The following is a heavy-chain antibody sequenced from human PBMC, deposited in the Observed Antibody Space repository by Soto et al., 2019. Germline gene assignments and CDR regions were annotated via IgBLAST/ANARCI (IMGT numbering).Heavy chain of an antibody. D-gene: IGHD3-22*01. CDR2: INAGNGNT. Sequence: ASVNVSCKASGYTFTSYAMHWVRQAPGQRLEWMGWINAGNGNTKYSQKFQGRVTITRDTSASTAYMELSSLRSEDTAVYYCARDSLDYYDSSGYYYFDYWGQGTLVTVSS. J-gene: IGHJ4*02. V-gene: IGHV1-3*01. CDR1: GYTFTSYA. CDR3: ARDSLDYYDSSGYYYFDY.